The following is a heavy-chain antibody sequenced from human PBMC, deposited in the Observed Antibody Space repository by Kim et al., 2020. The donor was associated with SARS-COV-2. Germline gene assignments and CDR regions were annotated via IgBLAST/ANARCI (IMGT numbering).Heavy chain of an antibody. CDR3: AREGMDLYQLPLGYFDY. J-gene: IGHJ4*02. Sequence: GGSLRLSCAASGFTFSSYGMHWVRQAPGKGLEWVAVIWYDGSNKYYADSVKGRFTISRDNSKNTLYLQMNSLRAEDTAVYYCAREGMDLYQLPLGYFDYWGQGTLVTVSS. CDR1: GFTFSSYG. V-gene: IGHV3-33*01. D-gene: IGHD2-2*01. CDR2: IWYDGSNK.